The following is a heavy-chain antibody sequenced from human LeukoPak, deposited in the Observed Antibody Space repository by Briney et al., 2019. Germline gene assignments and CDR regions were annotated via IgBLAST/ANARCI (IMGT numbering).Heavy chain of an antibody. CDR3: AKDIGPLYSSGWYYFDY. V-gene: IGHV3-53*01. CDR1: GFTVSSNY. CDR2: IYSGGST. Sequence: GGSLRLSCAASGFTVSSNYMSWVRRAPGKGLEWVSVIYSGGSTYYADSVKGRFTIPRDNSKNTLYLQMNSLRAEDTAVYYCAKDIGPLYSSGWYYFDYWGQGTLVTVSS. D-gene: IGHD6-19*01. J-gene: IGHJ4*02.